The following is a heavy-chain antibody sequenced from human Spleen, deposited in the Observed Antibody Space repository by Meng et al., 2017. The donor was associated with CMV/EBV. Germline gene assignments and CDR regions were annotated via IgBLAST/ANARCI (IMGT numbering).Heavy chain of an antibody. Sequence: SETLSLTCTVSGGSISDRSHHWSWIRQPPGKGLEWIGYIYYSGSTNYNPSLKSRVTISVDTSKNQFSLKLSSVTAADTAVYYCARAIYSSGWPFDYWGQGTLVTVSS. D-gene: IGHD6-19*01. CDR3: ARAIYSSGWPFDY. J-gene: IGHJ4*02. CDR1: GGSISDRSHH. V-gene: IGHV4-61*01. CDR2: IYYSGST.